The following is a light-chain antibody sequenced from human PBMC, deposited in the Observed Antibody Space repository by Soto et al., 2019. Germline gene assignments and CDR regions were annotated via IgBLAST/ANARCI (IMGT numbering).Light chain of an antibody. CDR2: EVT. Sequence: QSALTQPASVSGSPGQSITISCTGTGSDIGAYNTVAWYQQHPRRVPKLMIYEVTNRPSGISDRFSGSKSDNTASLTISGLQAEDEANYYCSSFTTTSTLVFGAGTKVTVL. J-gene: IGLJ1*01. CDR1: GSDIGAYNT. CDR3: SSFTTTSTLV. V-gene: IGLV2-14*01.